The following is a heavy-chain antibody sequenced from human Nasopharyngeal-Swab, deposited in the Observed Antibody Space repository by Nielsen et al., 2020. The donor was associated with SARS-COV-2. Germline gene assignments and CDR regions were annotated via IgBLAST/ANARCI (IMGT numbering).Heavy chain of an antibody. V-gene: IGHV3-7*01. J-gene: IGHJ6*02. Sequence: GESLKISCAASGFSFSSYWMSWVRQVPGKGLEWVANIKQDGSETYYGDSVKGRFTISRDNAKNSVYLQMNSLRAEDTAVYFCWRMTAYGKDVWGHGTTVNVYS. CDR2: IKQDGSET. CDR1: GFSFSSYW. D-gene: IGHD2-8*01. CDR3: WRMTAYGKDV.